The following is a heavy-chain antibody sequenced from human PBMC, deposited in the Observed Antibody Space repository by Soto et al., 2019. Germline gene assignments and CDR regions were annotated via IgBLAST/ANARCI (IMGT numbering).Heavy chain of an antibody. V-gene: IGHV3-48*02. Sequence: VQLVESGGGVVQPGRSLRLSCAASGFTFSSYAMHWVRQAPGKGLEWVSYISSSSSTIYYADSVKGRFTISRDNAKNSLYLQMNSLRDEDTAVYYCATVGSGYYYLWGQGTLVTVSS. D-gene: IGHD3-22*01. CDR3: ATVGSGYYYL. CDR1: GFTFSSYA. CDR2: ISSSSSTI. J-gene: IGHJ5*02.